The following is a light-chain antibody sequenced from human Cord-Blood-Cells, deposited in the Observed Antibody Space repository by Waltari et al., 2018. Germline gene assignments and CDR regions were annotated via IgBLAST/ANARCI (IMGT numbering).Light chain of an antibody. J-gene: IGKJ2*01. CDR3: QQYGSSPPYT. V-gene: IGKV3-20*01. Sequence: ELVLTQSPGTLSLSSGERATLSCRASLSVSSSYLAWYQQKPGQPPRLLIYGASSRATGIPDRFSGSGSGTDFTLTISRLEPEDFAVYYCQQYGSSPPYTFGQGTKLEIK. CDR2: GAS. CDR1: LSVSSSY.